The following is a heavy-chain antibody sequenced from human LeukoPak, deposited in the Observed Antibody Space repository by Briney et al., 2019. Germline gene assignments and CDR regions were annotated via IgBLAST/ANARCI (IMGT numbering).Heavy chain of an antibody. J-gene: IGHJ4*02. CDR2: ISRDSTTI. CDR3: ATDYYDSSGYYTGSY. V-gene: IGHV3-48*01. Sequence: GGSPRLSCAASGFTFSSFHINWVRQAPGKGLEWLSYISRDSTTIYYADSVEGRFTISRDNAKNSLYLQMNSLRAEDTAVYHCATDYYDSSGYYTGSYWGQGTLVTVSS. D-gene: IGHD3-22*01. CDR1: GFTFSSFH.